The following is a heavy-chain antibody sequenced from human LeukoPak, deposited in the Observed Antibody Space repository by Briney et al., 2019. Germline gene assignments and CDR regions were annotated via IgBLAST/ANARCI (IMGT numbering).Heavy chain of an antibody. CDR1: GFTFSSYG. CDR3: AKDRIAVAGDFDY. J-gene: IGHJ4*02. Sequence: GGSLRLSCAASGFTFSSYGMHWVRQAPGKGLEWVAVISYDGSNKYYADSVKGRFTISRDNSKNTLYLQMNSLRAEDTAVYYCAKDRIAVAGDFDYWGQGTLVTVSS. D-gene: IGHD6-19*01. CDR2: ISYDGSNK. V-gene: IGHV3-30*18.